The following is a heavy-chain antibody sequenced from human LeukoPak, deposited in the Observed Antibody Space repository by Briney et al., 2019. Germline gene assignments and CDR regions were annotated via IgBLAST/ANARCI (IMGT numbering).Heavy chain of an antibody. CDR1: GFTFSSYW. Sequence: GGSLRLSCAASGFTFSSYWMHWVRQAPGKGLVWVSRINSDGSSTSYADSVKGRFTISRDNAKNTLYLLMNSLRAEDTAVYYCARVVEWFPGKVDAFDIWGQGTMVTVSS. CDR2: INSDGSST. CDR3: ARVVEWFPGKVDAFDI. J-gene: IGHJ3*02. V-gene: IGHV3-74*01. D-gene: IGHD3-3*01.